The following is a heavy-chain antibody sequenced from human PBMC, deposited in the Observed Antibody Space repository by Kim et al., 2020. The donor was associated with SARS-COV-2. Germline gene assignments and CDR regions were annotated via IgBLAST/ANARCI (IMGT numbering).Heavy chain of an antibody. D-gene: IGHD3-3*01. J-gene: IGHJ2*01. Sequence: GGSLRLSCAASGFTFSSYDMHWVRQAPGKGLEWVSAVGTAGDTYSTDSVTGGFTISSENAKNSLNLQMQSLSAVDTDDNYFSKWRRDYELWSGFKGCYF. CDR1: GFTFSSYD. V-gene: IGHV3-13*01. CDR3: SKWRRDYELWSGFKGCYF. CDR2: VGTAGDT.